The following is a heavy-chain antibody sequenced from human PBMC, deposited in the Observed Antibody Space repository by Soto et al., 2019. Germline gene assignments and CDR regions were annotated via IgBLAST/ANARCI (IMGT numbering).Heavy chain of an antibody. CDR2: IIPIFGTA. CDR1: GGTFSSYA. J-gene: IGHJ4*02. CDR3: ARDRAEIDSSGLDY. V-gene: IGHV1-69*13. D-gene: IGHD3-22*01. Sequence: SVKVSCKASGGTFSSYAISWVRQAPGQGLEWMGGIIPIFGTANYAQKSQGRVTITADESTSTAYMELSSLRSEDTAVYYCARDRAEIDSSGLDYWGQGTLVTVSS.